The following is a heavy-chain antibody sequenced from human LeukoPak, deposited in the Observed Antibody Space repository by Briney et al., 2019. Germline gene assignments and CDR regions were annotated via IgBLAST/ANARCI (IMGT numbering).Heavy chain of an antibody. Sequence: PGGSLRLSCAASGFTFSSYAMHWVRQAPGKGLEWVAVISYDGSNKYYADSVKGRFTISRDNSKNTLYLQMNSLRAEDTAVYYCARDRPTVVTYDAFDIWGQGTMVTVSS. CDR3: ARDRPTVVTYDAFDI. D-gene: IGHD4-23*01. CDR2: ISYDGSNK. V-gene: IGHV3-30-3*01. CDR1: GFTFSSYA. J-gene: IGHJ3*02.